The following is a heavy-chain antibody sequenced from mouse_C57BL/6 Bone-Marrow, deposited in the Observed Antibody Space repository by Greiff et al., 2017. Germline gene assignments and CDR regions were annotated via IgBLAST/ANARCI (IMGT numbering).Heavy chain of an antibody. Sequence: QVQLKESGPGLVAPSQSLSITCTVSGFSLTSYGVHWVRQPPGKGLEWLVVIWSDGSTTYNSAIKSRLSISKDNSKSQVFLKMNSLQTDDTAMYYFARHGTTVVATDWYFDVWGTGTTVTVSS. J-gene: IGHJ1*03. CDR1: GFSLTSYG. CDR2: IWSDGST. CDR3: ARHGTTVVATDWYFDV. D-gene: IGHD1-1*01. V-gene: IGHV2-6-1*01.